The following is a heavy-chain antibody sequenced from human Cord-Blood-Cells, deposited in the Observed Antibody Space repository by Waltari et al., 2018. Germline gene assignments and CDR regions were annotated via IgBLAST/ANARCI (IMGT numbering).Heavy chain of an antibody. CDR2: INPNRV. J-gene: IGHJ4*02. D-gene: IGHD2-2*01. CDR3: ASGYCSSTSCFHLDY. CDR1: GYTFTGYY. Sequence: AEVKKPGASVKVSCKASGYTFTGYYVHWVRQAPGQGLEWMGWINPNRVTERTVDTSISTAYMELSRLRSDDTAVYYCASGYCSSTSCFHLDYWGQGTLVTVSS. V-gene: IGHV1-2*02.